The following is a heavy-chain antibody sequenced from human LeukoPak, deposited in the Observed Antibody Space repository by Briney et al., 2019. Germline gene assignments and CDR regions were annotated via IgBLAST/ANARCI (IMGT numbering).Heavy chain of an antibody. J-gene: IGHJ6*03. CDR1: GFTFSSYG. CDR3: ARGIVVVPAAFDSYYMDV. D-gene: IGHD2-2*01. CDR2: IRYDGSNK. Sequence: PGGSLRLSCAASGFTFSSYGMHWVRQAPGKGLEWVAFIRYDGSNKYYADSVKGRFTISRDNSKNTLYLQMNSLRAEDTAVYYCARGIVVVPAAFDSYYMDVWGKGTTVTVSS. V-gene: IGHV3-30*02.